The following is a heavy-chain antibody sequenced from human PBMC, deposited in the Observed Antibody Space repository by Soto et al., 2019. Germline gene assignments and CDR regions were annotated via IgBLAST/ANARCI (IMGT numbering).Heavy chain of an antibody. CDR3: ARGDRNYGDYYYYMDV. J-gene: IGHJ6*03. CDR2: IYFSGTT. V-gene: IGHV4-31*03. Sequence: SETLSLTCTVSGGSISSGGYFWTWVRQHPGKGLEWIGYIYFSGTTYYNPSLQSRVTISVDTSKNQFSLELSSVTAADTAVYYCARGDRNYGDYYYYMDVWGKGTTVTVSS. CDR1: GGSISSGGYF. D-gene: IGHD4-4*01.